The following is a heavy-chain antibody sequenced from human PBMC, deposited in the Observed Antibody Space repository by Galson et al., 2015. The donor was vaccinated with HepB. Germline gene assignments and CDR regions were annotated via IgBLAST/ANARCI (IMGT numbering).Heavy chain of an antibody. V-gene: IGHV3-33*01. CDR2: IWYDGSNK. CDR1: GFTFSSYG. CDR3: ARSRSYSSGWRTAKLDY. D-gene: IGHD6-19*01. J-gene: IGHJ4*02. Sequence: SLRLSCAASGFTFSSYGMHWVRQAPGKGLEWVAVIWYDGSNKYYADSVKGRFTISRDNSKNTLYLQMNSLRAEDTAVYYCARSRSYSSGWRTAKLDYWSQGILVTVSS.